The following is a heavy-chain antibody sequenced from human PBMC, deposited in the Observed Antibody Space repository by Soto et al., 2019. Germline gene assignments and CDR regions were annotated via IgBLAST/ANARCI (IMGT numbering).Heavy chain of an antibody. D-gene: IGHD6-6*01. Sequence: PTLVNPTQTLTLTCTFSGFSLSTDDVGVGWIRQPPGKALDWLAVIYWDDDKRYSPSLKSRLTITKDTSKNQVLLTMTNMDPVETATYFCARSKYSISSFDYWGQGALVTVSS. CDR2: IYWDDDK. J-gene: IGHJ4*02. V-gene: IGHV2-5*02. CDR1: GFSLSTDDVG. CDR3: ARSKYSISSFDY.